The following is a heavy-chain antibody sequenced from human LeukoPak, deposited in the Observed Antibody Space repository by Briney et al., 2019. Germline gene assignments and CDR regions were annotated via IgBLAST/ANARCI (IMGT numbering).Heavy chain of an antibody. J-gene: IGHJ4*02. V-gene: IGHV1-18*01. CDR3: ARNYYDSSDYYYWYYFDY. D-gene: IGHD3-22*01. Sequence: ASVKVSCKASGYTFTSYGISWVRQAPGQGLEWMGWISAYNGNTNYAQKLQGRVTMTTDTSTSTAYMELRSLRSDDTAAYYCARNYYDSSDYYYWYYFDYWGQGTLVTVSS. CDR1: GYTFTSYG. CDR2: ISAYNGNT.